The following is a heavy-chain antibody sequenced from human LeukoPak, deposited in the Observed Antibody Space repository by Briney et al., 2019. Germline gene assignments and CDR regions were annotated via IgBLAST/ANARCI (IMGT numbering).Heavy chain of an antibody. CDR2: ISYDGSNK. CDR1: GITSSNAW. CDR3: AKGLEYSSSSGAFDI. Sequence: GGSLRLSCVVSGITSSNAWMNWVRQAPGKGLEWVAVISYDGSNKYYADSVKGRFTISRDNSKNTLYLQMNSLRAEDTAVYYCAKGLEYSSSSGAFDIWGQGTMVTVSS. V-gene: IGHV3-30*18. D-gene: IGHD6-6*01. J-gene: IGHJ3*02.